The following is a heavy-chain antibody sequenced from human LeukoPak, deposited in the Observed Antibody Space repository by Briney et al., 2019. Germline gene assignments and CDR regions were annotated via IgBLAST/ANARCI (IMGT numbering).Heavy chain of an antibody. Sequence: SETLSLTCTVSGGSIGSSAYYWGWIRQPPGKGLEWIGSIFYSGSTYCNPSLKSRATISLDTSKNQFSLRLSSVTAADTAVYYCARQRQWLAGDYFDYWGQGTLVTVSS. CDR1: GGSIGSSAYY. J-gene: IGHJ4*02. CDR3: ARQRQWLAGDYFDY. V-gene: IGHV4-39*01. CDR2: IFYSGST. D-gene: IGHD6-19*01.